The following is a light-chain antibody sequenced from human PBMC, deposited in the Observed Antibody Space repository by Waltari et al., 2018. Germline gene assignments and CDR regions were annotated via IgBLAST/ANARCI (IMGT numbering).Light chain of an antibody. CDR1: QSVGGN. J-gene: IGKJ4*01. Sequence: EIEMTQSPATLSVSPGERATLSCRASQSVGGNLAWYQQKPGQAPRLLLHGASTRATGVPARFSGSGSGTEFTLTISSLQSEDFAVYYCQQYHKWPPLTFGGGTKVEIK. CDR3: QQYHKWPPLT. CDR2: GAS. V-gene: IGKV3-15*01.